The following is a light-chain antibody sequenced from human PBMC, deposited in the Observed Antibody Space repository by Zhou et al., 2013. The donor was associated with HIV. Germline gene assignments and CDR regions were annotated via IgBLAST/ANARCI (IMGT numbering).Light chain of an antibody. CDR3: QQSYSSSPA. V-gene: IGKV1-39*01. CDR2: GSS. Sequence: DIQMTQSPSSLSAAVGDRVTITCRASQSISNYLNWYQQKPGKAPKVLIYGSSTLQSGVPSRFSGSGSGTEFTLSISNLQPEDSATYYCQQSYSSSPAFGQGTRLEI. J-gene: IGKJ5*01. CDR1: QSISNY.